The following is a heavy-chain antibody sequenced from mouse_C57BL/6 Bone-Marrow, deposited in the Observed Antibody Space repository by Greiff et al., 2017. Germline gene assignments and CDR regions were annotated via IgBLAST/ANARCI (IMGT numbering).Heavy chain of an antibody. CDR2: IDPETGGT. CDR1: GYTFTDYE. J-gene: IGHJ2*01. V-gene: IGHV1-15*01. CDR3: TREGFDY. Sequence: VQLQQSGAELVRPGASVTLSCKASGYTFTDYEMHWVQQTPVHGLEWIGAIDPETGGTAYNQKFKGKAILTADKSSSTAYMELRSLTSEDSAVYYCTREGFDYWGQGTTLTVSS.